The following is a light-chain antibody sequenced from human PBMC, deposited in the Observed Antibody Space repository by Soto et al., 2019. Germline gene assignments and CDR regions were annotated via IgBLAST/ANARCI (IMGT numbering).Light chain of an antibody. CDR1: QSVTYTF. J-gene: IGKJ4*02. CDR3: QQDNSCPLT. V-gene: IGKV3D-15*01. CDR2: DIF. Sequence: VRESLGIPSELTGEVATLSFMASQSVTYTFFAWYQQKPGQAPRLVIYDIFSRATGVPTRISGSGSGTEFTLTISSLQSEDFAVYCCQQDNSCPLTFGRGTKVDNK.